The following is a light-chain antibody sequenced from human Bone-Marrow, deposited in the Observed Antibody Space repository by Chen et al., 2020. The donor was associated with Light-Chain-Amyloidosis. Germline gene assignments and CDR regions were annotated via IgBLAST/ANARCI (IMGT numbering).Light chain of an antibody. CDR2: DAS. J-gene: IGKJ4*01. CDR3: QQYGGAPLT. CDR1: QSVRSDY. Sequence: EIVLTQSPGTLSLAPGERATLSCRASQSVRSDYLAWYKQKPGQAPRVVIYDASSRATGIPDRFRGSGSGTDFTLTISSLEPEDSAVYFCQQYGGAPLTFGGGTKVEIK. V-gene: IGKV3-20*01.